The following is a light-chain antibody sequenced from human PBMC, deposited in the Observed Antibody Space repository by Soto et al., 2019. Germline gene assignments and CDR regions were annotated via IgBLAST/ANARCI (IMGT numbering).Light chain of an antibody. CDR1: QGLLFLDGNTY. J-gene: IGKJ1*01. V-gene: IGKV2D-30*01. CDR2: KVS. Sequence: DFVLTQSPRSLTVTLGQPASISCRSSQGLLFLDGNTYLSWFHQRPGQSPRRLIYKVSNWDSGVSDRFSGSGSGSAFTLTISRVEADDVGIYYCMQGTYWPPTFGQGTKVEIK. CDR3: MQGTYWPPT.